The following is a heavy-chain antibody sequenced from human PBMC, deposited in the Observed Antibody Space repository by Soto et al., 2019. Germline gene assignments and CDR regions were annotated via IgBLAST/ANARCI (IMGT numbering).Heavy chain of an antibody. CDR2: ISGYNGNT. CDR1: GYTFTSYG. V-gene: IGHV1-18*01. J-gene: IGHJ4*02. CDR3: ARDHSSSWHDFDY. Sequence: ASVKVSCKASGYTFTSYGINWVRQAPGQGLEWMGWISGYNGNTNYAQKFQGRVTLTTDTSTSTAYMELRSLRSDDTAVYYCARDHSSSWHDFDYWGQGTLVTVSS. D-gene: IGHD6-13*01.